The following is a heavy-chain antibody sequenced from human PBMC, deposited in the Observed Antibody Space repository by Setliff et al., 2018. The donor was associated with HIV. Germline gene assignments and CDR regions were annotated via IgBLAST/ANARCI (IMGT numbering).Heavy chain of an antibody. J-gene: IGHJ3*01. V-gene: IGHV4-4*01. CDR2: IYHSGST. Sequence: SETLSLTCAVSGDSISSSNWWNWVRQPPGKGLEWIGEIYHSGSTNYNPSLKSRVTISIDKSKNQFSLKLSSVTAADTAVYCCARDRSSWSGGPNDAFDVWGQGTMVTVSS. CDR1: GDSISSSNW. D-gene: IGHD6-13*01. CDR3: ARDRSSWSGGPNDAFDV.